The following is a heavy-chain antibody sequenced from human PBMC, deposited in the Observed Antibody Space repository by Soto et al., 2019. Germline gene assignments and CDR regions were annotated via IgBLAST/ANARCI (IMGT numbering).Heavy chain of an antibody. V-gene: IGHV4-31*03. D-gene: IGHD6-19*01. CDR2: IYYSGST. Sequence: SETLSLTCTVSGGSISSGGYYWSWIRQHPGKGPEWIGYIYYSGSTYYNPSLKSRVTISVDTSKNQFSLKLSSVTAADTAVYYCARDREAVYYYYYGMDVWGQGTTVTVSS. CDR1: GGSISSGGYY. J-gene: IGHJ6*02. CDR3: ARDREAVYYYYYGMDV.